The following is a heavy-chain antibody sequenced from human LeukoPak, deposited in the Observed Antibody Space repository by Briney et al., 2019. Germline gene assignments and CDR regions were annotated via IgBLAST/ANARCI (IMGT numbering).Heavy chain of an antibody. CDR2: IIPILGIA. V-gene: IGHV1-69*10. Sequence: SVKVSCKASGGTFSSYAISWVRQAPGQGLEWMGWIIPILGIADYAQKFQGRVTITADKSTSTAYMELSSLRSEDTAVYYCARNPSMSSFDYWGQGTLVTVSS. CDR1: GGTFSSYA. D-gene: IGHD2/OR15-2a*01. CDR3: ARNPSMSSFDY. J-gene: IGHJ4*02.